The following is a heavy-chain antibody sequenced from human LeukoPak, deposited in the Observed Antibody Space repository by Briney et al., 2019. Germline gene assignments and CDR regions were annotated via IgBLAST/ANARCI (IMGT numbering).Heavy chain of an antibody. V-gene: IGHV1-69*05. CDR3: ASRGITGNTYNWFDP. CDR1: GGTFSSYA. Sequence: ASVKVSCKASGGTFSSYAISWVRQAPGQGLVWMGGIIPIFGTANYAQKFQGRVTITTDESTSTAYMELSSLRSEDTAVYYCASRGITGNTYNWFDPWGQGTLVTVSS. J-gene: IGHJ5*02. CDR2: IIPIFGTA. D-gene: IGHD1-20*01.